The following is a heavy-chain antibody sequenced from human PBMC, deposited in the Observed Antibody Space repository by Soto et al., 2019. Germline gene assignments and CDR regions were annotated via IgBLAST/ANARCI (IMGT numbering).Heavy chain of an antibody. CDR3: ARNEDIEDIGLVPAAINAMDV. D-gene: IGHD2-2*02. J-gene: IGHJ6*02. Sequence: QVQLVESGGGVVQPGRSLRLSCAASGFMFSSYAMHWVRQAPGKGLEWVAAKTYDGSNKYYADSVKGRFTISRDNSKNTLYLKMNSLRDEDTAVYYCARNEDIEDIGLVPAAINAMDVWGRGTPVTVSS. CDR1: GFMFSSYA. CDR2: KTYDGSNK. V-gene: IGHV3-30-3*01.